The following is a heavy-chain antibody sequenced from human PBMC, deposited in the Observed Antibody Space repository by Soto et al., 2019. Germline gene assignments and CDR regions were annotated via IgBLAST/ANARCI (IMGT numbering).Heavy chain of an antibody. V-gene: IGHV4-39*01. J-gene: IGHJ4*02. D-gene: IGHD3-22*01. CDR1: GGSICSSSYY. CDR3: ARCRNYYDSSGYVN. Sequence: SETLSLTCTVSGGSICSSSYYWGWIRQPPGKGLEWIGSIYYSGSTYYNPSLKSRVTISVDTSKNQFSLKLSSVTAADTAVYYCARCRNYYDSSGYVNWGQGTLVTVS. CDR2: IYYSGST.